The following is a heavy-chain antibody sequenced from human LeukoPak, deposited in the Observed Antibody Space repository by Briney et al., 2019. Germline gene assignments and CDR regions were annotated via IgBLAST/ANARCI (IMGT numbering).Heavy chain of an antibody. CDR3: SKAKVSVLTYLDWFPWD. CDR2: IDASGTNI. Sequence: ETLSLTCTVSDDSIMTYYWNWVRQAPGKGLEWVSVIDASGTNIESADSVKGRFTISRDNSKKTLYLQMNRLRVEDTAVYYCSKAKVSVLTYLDWFPWDWGQGTLVTVSS. D-gene: IGHD3-9*01. CDR1: DDSIMTYY. J-gene: IGHJ4*02. V-gene: IGHV3-23*05.